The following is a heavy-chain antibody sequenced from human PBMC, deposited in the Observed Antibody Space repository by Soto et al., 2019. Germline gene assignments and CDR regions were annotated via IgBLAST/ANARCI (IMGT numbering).Heavy chain of an antibody. J-gene: IGHJ5*02. CDR3: AHRRSFKNDLYFGP. V-gene: IGHV2-5*02. CDR2: IYWDDDK. CDR1: GFSLSTTGVA. D-gene: IGHD3-16*01. Sequence: SGPTLVNPTETLTLTCTFSGFSLSTTGVAVGWIRQPPGKALEWLALIYWDDDKRYSPSLKNRLTITKDTSKNQVVLTMTNIDPMDTATYYCAHRRSFKNDLYFGPWGQGTLVTVSS.